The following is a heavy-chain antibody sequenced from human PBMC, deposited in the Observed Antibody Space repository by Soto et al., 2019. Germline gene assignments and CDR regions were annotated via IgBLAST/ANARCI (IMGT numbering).Heavy chain of an antibody. V-gene: IGHV3-21*04. D-gene: IGHD3-3*01. CDR1: GFTFSSYS. Sequence: GGSLRLSCAASGFTFSSYSMNWVRQAPGKGLEWVSSISSSSSYIYYADSVKGRFTISRDNAKNSLYLQMNSLRAEDTALYWCAKDLGYYDFWSGHQNWGQGTLVTVS. CDR2: ISSSSSYI. J-gene: IGHJ4*02. CDR3: AKDLGYYDFWSGHQN.